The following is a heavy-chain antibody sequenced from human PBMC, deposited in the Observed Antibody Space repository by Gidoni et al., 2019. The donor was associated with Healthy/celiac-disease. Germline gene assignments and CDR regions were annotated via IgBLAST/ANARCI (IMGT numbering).Heavy chain of an antibody. D-gene: IGHD5-12*01. CDR2: INHSGST. J-gene: IGHJ4*02. Sequence: QVQLQQWGAGLLKPSETLSLTCAVYGGSFSGYYWSWIRQPPGKGLEWIGEINHSGSTNYNPSLKSRVTISVDTSKNQFSLKLSSVTAADTAVYYCARHRRWLYYFDYWGQGTLVTVSS. CDR1: GGSFSGYY. V-gene: IGHV4-34*01. CDR3: ARHRRWLYYFDY.